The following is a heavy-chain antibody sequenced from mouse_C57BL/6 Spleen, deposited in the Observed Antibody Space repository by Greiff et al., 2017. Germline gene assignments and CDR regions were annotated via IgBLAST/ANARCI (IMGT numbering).Heavy chain of an antibody. Sequence: QVQLQQPGAELVKPGASVKMSCKASGYTFTSYWITWVKQRPGQGLEWIGDIYPGSGSTNYNEKFKSKATLTVDTSSSTAYMQLSSLTSEDSAVYYCARSLTGRRYFDYGGKGTTLTGAS. V-gene: IGHV1-55*01. D-gene: IGHD4-1*01. CDR1: GYTFTSYW. CDR2: IYPGSGST. J-gene: IGHJ2*01. CDR3: ARSLTGRRYFDY.